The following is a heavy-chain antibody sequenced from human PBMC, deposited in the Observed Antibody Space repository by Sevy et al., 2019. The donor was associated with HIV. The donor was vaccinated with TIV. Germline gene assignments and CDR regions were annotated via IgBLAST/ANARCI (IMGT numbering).Heavy chain of an antibody. CDR1: GFTFSNYG. D-gene: IGHD2-2*01. V-gene: IGHV3-30*02. CDR3: AKDYRIYCSRTSCLFDY. Sequence: GGSLRLSCAASGFTFSNYGMHWARQAPGKGLEWVAFIRYDGSNSYSADSVKGRFTISRDNSKNTLYLQINSLRAEDTAVCYCAKDYRIYCSRTSCLFDYWGQGTLVTVSS. J-gene: IGHJ4*02. CDR2: IRYDGSNS.